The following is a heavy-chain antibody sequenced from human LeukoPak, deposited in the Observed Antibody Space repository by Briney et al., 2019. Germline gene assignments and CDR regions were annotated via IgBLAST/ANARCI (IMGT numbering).Heavy chain of an antibody. CDR2: IKSKTDGGTT. V-gene: IGHV3-15*01. Sequence: PGGSLRLSCAASGFTFSNAWMSWVRQAPGKGLEWVGRIKSKTDGGTTDYAAPVKGRFTISRDDSKNTLYLQMNSLKTEDTAVYYCTTSGSGSYYMIQFDHWGQGTLVTVSS. CDR1: GFTFSNAW. J-gene: IGHJ4*02. D-gene: IGHD3-10*01. CDR3: TTSGSGSYYMIQFDH.